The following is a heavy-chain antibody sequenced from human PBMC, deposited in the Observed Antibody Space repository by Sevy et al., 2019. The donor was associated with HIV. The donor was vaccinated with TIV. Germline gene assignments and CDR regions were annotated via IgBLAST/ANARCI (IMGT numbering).Heavy chain of an antibody. V-gene: IGHV4-31*03. J-gene: IGHJ4*02. Sequence: SETLSLTCTVSDGSISSGYYYWSWIRQHPGKGLEWIGYIYYSGSTYYNPSLKNRVTISVDTSKNQLSLKLSSVTPADTAVYYCARDIGFSGKYYGFWGQGTLVTVSS. CDR3: ARDIGFSGKYYGF. CDR1: DGSISSGYYY. D-gene: IGHD1-26*01. CDR2: IYYSGST.